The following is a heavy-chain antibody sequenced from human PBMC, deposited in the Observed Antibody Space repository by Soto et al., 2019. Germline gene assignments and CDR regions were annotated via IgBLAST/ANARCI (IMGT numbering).Heavy chain of an antibody. CDR3: ARVPVMWPDAFDI. D-gene: IGHD3-16*01. CDR2: IYYSGST. V-gene: IGHV4-30-4*01. Sequence: PSETLSVTCTFSGGSISSGAHFWSWIRQPPGRGLECIGYIYYSGSTYYNPSLKSRVTISVDTSKNQFSLKLSSVTPEDTAVYYCARVPVMWPDAFDIWGQGTMVT. CDR1: GGSISSGAHF. J-gene: IGHJ3*02.